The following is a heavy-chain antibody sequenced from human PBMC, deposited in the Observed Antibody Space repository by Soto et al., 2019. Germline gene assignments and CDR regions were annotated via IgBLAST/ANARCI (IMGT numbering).Heavy chain of an antibody. CDR1: GYTFTSYG. CDR2: IRAYNGNT. J-gene: IGHJ6*01. Sequence: QVQLVQSGAEVKKPGASVKVSCKASGYTFTSYGISWVRQAPGQGREWRRWIRAYNGNTNYAQKLQGGVTTTTDTSPSTAYMELRSVSSDDTAVYFCARDLPTMAVWGQGPRVTVSS. CDR3: ARDLPTMAV. V-gene: IGHV1-18*01.